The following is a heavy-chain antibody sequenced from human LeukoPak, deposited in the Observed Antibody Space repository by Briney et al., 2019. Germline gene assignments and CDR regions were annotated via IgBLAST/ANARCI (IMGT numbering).Heavy chain of an antibody. CDR1: GFSITRGDY. CDR3: ARSGPYYYHYVDV. V-gene: IGHV4-38-2*02. CDR2: IYHSGST. Sequence: PSETLSLTCTVSGFSITRGDYWGWIRQPPGKGLAWIGAIYHSGSTYYDPSLRSRVAISVDTSKNQFSLRLSSVSAADTAVYYCARSGPYYYHYVDVWGKGTTVTVSS. D-gene: IGHD3-10*01. J-gene: IGHJ6*03.